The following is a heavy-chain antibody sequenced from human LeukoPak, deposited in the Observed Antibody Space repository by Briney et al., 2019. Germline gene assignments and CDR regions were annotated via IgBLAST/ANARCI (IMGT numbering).Heavy chain of an antibody. CDR2: ISASGGRT. CDR3: AKGTYSDHPHYMDV. Sequence: GGSLRLSCAASGFAVSNYAMSWVRRAPGKGLEWVSAISASGGRTEYTDSGKGRFTISRDSSKNTLHLQMNSLRVEDTAVYYCAKGTYSDHPHYMDVWGKGTTVTVSS. V-gene: IGHV3-23*01. J-gene: IGHJ6*03. CDR1: GFAVSNYA. D-gene: IGHD4-17*01.